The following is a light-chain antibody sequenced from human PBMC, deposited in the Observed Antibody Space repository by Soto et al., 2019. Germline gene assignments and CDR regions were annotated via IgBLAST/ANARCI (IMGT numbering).Light chain of an antibody. Sequence: QSALTQPASVSGSPGQSITISCTGSSSDVGGYDYVSWYQQRPGEAPKLIFYDVSNRPSGFSNRFSASKSGSTASLTISGLQAEDEADYYCSSYTSSSTLYVFGTGTKLTVL. V-gene: IGLV2-14*01. CDR3: SSYTSSSTLYV. CDR1: SSDVGGYDY. J-gene: IGLJ1*01. CDR2: DVS.